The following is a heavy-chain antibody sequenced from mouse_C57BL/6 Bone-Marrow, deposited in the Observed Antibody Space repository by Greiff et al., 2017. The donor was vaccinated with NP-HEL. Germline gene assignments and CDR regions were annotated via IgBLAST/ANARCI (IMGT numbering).Heavy chain of an antibody. J-gene: IGHJ1*03. D-gene: IGHD1-1*01. V-gene: IGHV1-4*01. Sequence: VHLVESGAELARPGASVKMSCKASGYTFTSYTMHWVKQRPGQGLEWIGYINPSSGYTKYNQKFKDKATLTADKSSSTAYMQLSSLTSEDSAVYYCARGITTVVATGYFDVWGTGTTVTVSS. CDR2: INPSSGYT. CDR1: GYTFTSYT. CDR3: ARGITTVVATGYFDV.